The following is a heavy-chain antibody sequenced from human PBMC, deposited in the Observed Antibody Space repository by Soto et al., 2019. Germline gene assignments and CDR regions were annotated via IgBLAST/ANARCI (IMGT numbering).Heavy chain of an antibody. CDR1: VFTFSIYS. J-gene: IGHJ5*02. V-gene: IGHV3-21*01. CDR2: ISSSSSYI. Sequence: PWGSLRVSCAASVFTFSIYSINWVRQAPGKGLDWVSSISSSSSYIYYADSVRGRFTISRDNAKNSLYLQMNSLRAEDTAVYYCARDSYYYDSSGYYPWGQGTLVTVSS. CDR3: ARDSYYYDSSGYYP. D-gene: IGHD3-22*01.